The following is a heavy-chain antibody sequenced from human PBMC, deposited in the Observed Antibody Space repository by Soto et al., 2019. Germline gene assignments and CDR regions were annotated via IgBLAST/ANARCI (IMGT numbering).Heavy chain of an antibody. D-gene: IGHD2-21*01. Sequence: EVQLSESGGGLVQPGGSLRLSCAASGFTFSSYSMDWVRQAPGTGLEWVSALSGRDDSTYHADSVRGRFTISRDNAKNTLYLQMSSLRAEDTAIFWCGKSALSGVGEFDNWGQGTVVTVSS. J-gene: IGHJ4*02. CDR3: GKSALSGVGEFDN. CDR1: GFTFSSYS. CDR2: LSGRDDST. V-gene: IGHV3-23*01.